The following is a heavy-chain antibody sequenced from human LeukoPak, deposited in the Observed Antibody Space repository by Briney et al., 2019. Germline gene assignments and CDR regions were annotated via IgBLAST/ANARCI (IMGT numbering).Heavy chain of an antibody. J-gene: IGHJ3*02. V-gene: IGHV1-58*01. Sequence: TSVKVSCKASGFTSSPSAVQWVRQGRGQRLERIRWIVVGSGITNYAQKFQERVTITRDTSTSTAHMELSSLRSEDTAVYYCAAVFRWELLSVHAFDIWGQGTMVTVSS. CDR3: AAVFRWELLSVHAFDI. CDR2: IVVGSGIT. CDR1: GFTSSPSA. D-gene: IGHD1-26*01.